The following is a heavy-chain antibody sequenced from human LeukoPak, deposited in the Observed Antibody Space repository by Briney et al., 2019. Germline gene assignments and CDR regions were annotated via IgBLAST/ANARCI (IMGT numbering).Heavy chain of an antibody. J-gene: IGHJ6*03. CDR1: GVASSGNY. CDR3: ARLLPRTGTTAYYFHNDMGV. V-gene: IGHV4-34*01. CDR2: INHSGST. Sequence: PSETLSLTCGVYGVASSGNYWSWIRQSPGRGPEWIGEINHSGSTNYNPSLKSRVIISIDTSKNQFSLKLSSVTAADTADYYCARLLPRTGTTAYYFHNDMGVWGKGTTVTISS. D-gene: IGHD1-1*01.